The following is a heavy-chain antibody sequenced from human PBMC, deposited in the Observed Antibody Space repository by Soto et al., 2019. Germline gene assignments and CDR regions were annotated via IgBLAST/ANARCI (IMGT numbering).Heavy chain of an antibody. D-gene: IGHD3-10*01. CDR2: ISAYNGNT. J-gene: IGHJ6*02. V-gene: IGHV1-18*01. Sequence: QVQLVQSGAEVKKPGASVKVSCKASGYTFTSYGISWVRQAPGQGLEWMGWISAYNGNTKYAQKLQGRVTMTTDTSTSTAYMELRSLRSDDTAVYYCARIWVRGVIIGPALPFDYYDGMDVWGQGTTVTVSS. CDR1: GYTFTSYG. CDR3: ARIWVRGVIIGPALPFDYYDGMDV.